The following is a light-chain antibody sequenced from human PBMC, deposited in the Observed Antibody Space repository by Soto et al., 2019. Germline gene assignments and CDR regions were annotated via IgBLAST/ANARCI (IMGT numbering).Light chain of an antibody. V-gene: IGKV3-20*01. Sequence: IVLTQSPGTLSLSPGERATLSCRASQGVSSNSLAWYQQKPGQAPRLLIYGASSRATGIPDRFSASGSRTDFTLTINRLEPEDFAVYYCQQYGNSPRFTFGPGTKVEI. J-gene: IGKJ3*01. CDR2: GAS. CDR1: QGVSSNS. CDR3: QQYGNSPRFT.